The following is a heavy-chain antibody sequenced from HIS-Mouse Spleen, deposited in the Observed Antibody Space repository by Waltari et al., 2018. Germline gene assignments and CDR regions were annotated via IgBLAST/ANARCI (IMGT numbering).Heavy chain of an antibody. J-gene: IGHJ6*02. CDR1: GFTVSSNY. Sequence: EVQLVESGGGLIQPGGSLRLSCAASGFTVSSNYISWVRQGPGKGLEWVSVIYSGGSTYYADSVKGRFTISRDNSKNTLYLQMNSLRAEDTAVYYCARDTVIAARSYGMDVWGQGTTVTVSS. V-gene: IGHV3-53*01. D-gene: IGHD6-6*01. CDR2: IYSGGST. CDR3: ARDTVIAARSYGMDV.